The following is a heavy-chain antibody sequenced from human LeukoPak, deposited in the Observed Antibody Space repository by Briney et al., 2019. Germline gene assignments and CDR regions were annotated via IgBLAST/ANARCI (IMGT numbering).Heavy chain of an antibody. V-gene: IGHV1-8*01. J-gene: IGHJ5*02. CDR1: GYTLTNYD. CDR3: ARMHYYDSGGSNWFDP. D-gene: IGHD3-10*01. Sequence: ASEKVSCKTSGYTLTNYDINWVRQAPGQGLEWMGWMNPNSGNTGYAQKFQGRVTMTTNTSINTAYMELSSLRSEDTAVYYCARMHYYDSGGSNWFDPWGQGTLVTVSS. CDR2: MNPNSGNT.